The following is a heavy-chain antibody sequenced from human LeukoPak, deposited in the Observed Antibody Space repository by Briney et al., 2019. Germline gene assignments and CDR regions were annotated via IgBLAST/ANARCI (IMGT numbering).Heavy chain of an antibody. CDR3: VRAGGGMDV. V-gene: IGHV3-48*01. Sequence: PGGSLRLSCATSGFTLSSYNMAWVRQAPGKGLECVSYISSTSSTIQYADSVKGRFTISRDNAKNSLYLQMNSLRAEDTAVYSCVRAGGGMDVWGQGTTVTVSS. J-gene: IGHJ6*02. CDR1: GFTLSSYN. D-gene: IGHD1-1*01. CDR2: ISSTSSTI.